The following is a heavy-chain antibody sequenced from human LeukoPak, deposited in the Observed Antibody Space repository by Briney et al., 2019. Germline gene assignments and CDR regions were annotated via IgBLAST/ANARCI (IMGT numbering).Heavy chain of an antibody. CDR2: MNPNSGNT. CDR1: GYTFTSYD. D-gene: IGHD3-22*01. Sequence: ASVKVSCKASGYTFTSYDINWVRQATGQGLEWMGWMNPNSGNTGYAQKFQGRVTITRNTSISTAYMELSSLRAEDTAVYYCARVRPGSSGYYYYGKGDDAFDIWGRGTMVTVSS. V-gene: IGHV1-8*03. CDR3: ARVRPGSSGYYYYGKGDDAFDI. J-gene: IGHJ3*02.